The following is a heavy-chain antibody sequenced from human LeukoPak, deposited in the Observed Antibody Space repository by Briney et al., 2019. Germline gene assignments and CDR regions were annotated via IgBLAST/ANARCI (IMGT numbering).Heavy chain of an antibody. Sequence: PGGSLRLSCAASGFTVSSNYMSWVRQAPGKGLEWVSVIYSGGSTYYADSVKGRFTISRDNFKNTLYLQMNSLRAEDTAVYYCARVNYYYYYMDVWGKGTTVTVSS. CDR3: ARVNYYYYYMDV. CDR1: GFTVSSNY. CDR2: IYSGGST. J-gene: IGHJ6*03. V-gene: IGHV3-53*01.